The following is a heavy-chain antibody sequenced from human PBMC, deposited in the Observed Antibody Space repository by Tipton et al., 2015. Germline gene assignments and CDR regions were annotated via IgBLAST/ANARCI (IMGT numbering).Heavy chain of an antibody. Sequence: TLSLTCTVSGGSITNNFWTWIRQPPGNGLEWIGYVFYGGNTNYNPSLRSRVIISVDTLKNQFSLRLSSVTAADTAVYYCARDFIRTGMDVWGQGTTVSVSS. CDR2: VFYGGNT. D-gene: IGHD2-21*01. CDR1: GGSITNNF. J-gene: IGHJ6*02. CDR3: ARDFIRTGMDV. V-gene: IGHV4-59*01.